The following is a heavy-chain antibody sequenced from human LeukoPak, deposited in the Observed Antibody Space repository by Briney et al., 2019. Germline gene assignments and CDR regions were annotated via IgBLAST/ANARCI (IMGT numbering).Heavy chain of an antibody. V-gene: IGHV3-23*01. J-gene: IGHJ4*02. CDR2: ISGTGNKT. D-gene: IGHD5-12*01. CDR3: ARGPSGYHNT. CDR1: GFTFNNYG. Sequence: GGSPRLSCAASGFTFNNYGMSWVRQAPGRGLEWVSAISGTGNKTYYVDSVKGRFTISRDNSKNTLYLQMNSLRAEDTAVYYCARGPSGYHNTGGQGTLVTVSS.